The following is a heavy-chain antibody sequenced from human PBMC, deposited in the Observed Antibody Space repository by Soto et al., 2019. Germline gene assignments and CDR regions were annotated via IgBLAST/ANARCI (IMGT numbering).Heavy chain of an antibody. D-gene: IGHD3-22*01. J-gene: IGHJ4*02. CDR3: ATGAAYYYDTSRY. CDR2: VFNDESTI. CDR1: GSGFSALA. V-gene: IGHV3-30-3*01. Sequence: PGGSLRLSCTASGSGFSALAMHWIRQPPGKGLEWVAVVFNDESTISYADSVKGRFTISRDNSRNTLYLQMTSLRLEDTALYYCATGAAYYYDTSRYWGRGTLVTVSS.